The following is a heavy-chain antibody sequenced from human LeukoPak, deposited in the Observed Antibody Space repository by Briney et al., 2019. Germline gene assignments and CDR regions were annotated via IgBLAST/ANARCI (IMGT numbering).Heavy chain of an antibody. V-gene: IGHV3-48*04. CDR3: AELGITMIGGV. CDR2: ISSSGSTI. Sequence: GGTPRLSCAASGFTFSSYGMSWVRQAPGKGLEWVSYISSSGSTIYYADSVKGRFTISRDNAKNSLYLQMNSLRAEDTAVYYCAELGITMIGGVWGKGTTVTISS. J-gene: IGHJ6*04. D-gene: IGHD3-10*02. CDR1: GFTFSSYG.